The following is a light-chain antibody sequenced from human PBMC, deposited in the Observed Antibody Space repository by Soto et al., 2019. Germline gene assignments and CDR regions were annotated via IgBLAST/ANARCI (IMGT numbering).Light chain of an antibody. V-gene: IGLV2-11*01. CDR2: DVS. Sequence: QSALTQPRSVSGSPGQSVTISCTGTSSDVGRYNYVSWYQQHPGKAPKLMIYDVSERPSGVPDRFSGSKSGNTASLTISGLQAEDEADYYCCSYSGNYVYVFGTGTNLTVL. CDR3: CSYSGNYVYV. J-gene: IGLJ1*01. CDR1: SSDVGRYNY.